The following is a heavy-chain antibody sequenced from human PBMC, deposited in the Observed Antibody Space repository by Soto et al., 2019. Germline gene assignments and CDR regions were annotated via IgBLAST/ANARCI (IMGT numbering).Heavy chain of an antibody. CDR2: IIPIFGTP. J-gene: IGHJ6*02. CDR3: AAPRTDVYKVPDPSTYYYYGLDV. D-gene: IGHD1-1*01. Sequence: SVKVSCKASGGSFSTYAISWVRQAPGQGLEWMGGIIPIFGTPNYAQKFQGRVTITADRSTSTAYLELNSLRSEDTAVYYCAAPRTDVYKVPDPSTYYYYGLDVWGQGTTVTVSS. V-gene: IGHV1-69*06. CDR1: GGSFSTYA.